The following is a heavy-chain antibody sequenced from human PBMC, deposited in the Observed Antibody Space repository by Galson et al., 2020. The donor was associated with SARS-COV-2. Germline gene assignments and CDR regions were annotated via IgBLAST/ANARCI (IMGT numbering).Heavy chain of an antibody. CDR2: MYYTGTT. D-gene: IGHD6-13*01. V-gene: IGHV4-39*07. J-gene: IGHJ4*02. CDR1: GGSISTIDYY. CDR3: AKAQWSSSLYYFDY. Sequence: SETLSLTCTVSGGSISTIDYYWAWIRQPPGKGLEWIGSMYYTGTTYYNPSLKSRVAISLDKSKNQFSLRVNSMTAADTAVYFCAKAQWSSSLYYFDYWGQGTLVTVSS.